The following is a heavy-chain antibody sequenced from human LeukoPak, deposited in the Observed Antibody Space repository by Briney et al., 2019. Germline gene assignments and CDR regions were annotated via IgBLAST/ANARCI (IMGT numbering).Heavy chain of an antibody. J-gene: IGHJ4*02. CDR3: ASLVVVVPAATYYFDY. CDR2: IYYSGST. D-gene: IGHD2-2*01. V-gene: IGHV4-39*01. Sequence: SETLSLTCTVSGGSISSSSYYWGWIRQPPGKGLEWIGSIYYSGSTYYNPSLKRRVTISVDTSKNQFSLKLSSVTAADTAVYYCASLVVVVPAATYYFDYWGQGTLVTVSS. CDR1: GGSISSSSYY.